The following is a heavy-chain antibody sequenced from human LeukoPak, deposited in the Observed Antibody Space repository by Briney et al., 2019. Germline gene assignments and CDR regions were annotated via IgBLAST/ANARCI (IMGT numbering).Heavy chain of an antibody. V-gene: IGHV4-34*01. CDR2: INHSGST. CDR1: GGSFSGYY. J-gene: IGHJ4*02. D-gene: IGHD2-15*01. CDR3: AVGGSWPYSFDY. Sequence: SETLSLTCAVYGGSFSGYYWSWIRQPPGKGLEWIGEINHSGSTNYNPSLKSRVTISVDTSKNQFSLKLSSVTAADTAVYYCAVGGSWPYSFDYWGQGTLVIVSS.